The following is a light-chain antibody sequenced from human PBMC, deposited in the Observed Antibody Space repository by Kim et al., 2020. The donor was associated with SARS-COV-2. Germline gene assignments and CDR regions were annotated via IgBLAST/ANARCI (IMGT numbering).Light chain of an antibody. Sequence: DIVMTQSPDSLAVSLGERATINCKSSQSVLYGFNSKHYLAWYQQTPAQPPKLLIYWASTRKSGVPDRFSGSGSGTDFTLTISSLQAEDVAVYNCQQYSTTPTFGQGTKVAIK. CDR2: WAS. CDR3: QQYSTTPT. CDR1: QSVLYGFNSKHY. V-gene: IGKV4-1*01. J-gene: IGKJ1*01.